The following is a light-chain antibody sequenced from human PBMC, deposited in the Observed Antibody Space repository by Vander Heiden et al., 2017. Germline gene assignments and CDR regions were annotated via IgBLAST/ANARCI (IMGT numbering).Light chain of an antibody. Sequence: SYVLTQPPSVSVAPGQTARITCGGNNIGSKSVPWYQQTPGQAPVLVVYDDSDRPSGIPERFSGANSGNTATLTISRVEAGDEADYYCQVWDSRSDHNYVFGTGTKVTVL. CDR2: DDS. J-gene: IGLJ1*01. CDR1: NIGSKS. CDR3: QVWDSRSDHNYV. V-gene: IGLV3-21*02.